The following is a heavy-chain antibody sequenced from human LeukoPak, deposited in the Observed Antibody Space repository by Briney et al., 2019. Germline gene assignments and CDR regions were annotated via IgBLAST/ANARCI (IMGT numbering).Heavy chain of an antibody. J-gene: IGHJ3*01. D-gene: IGHD6-25*01. CDR2: ISGSSSTI. CDR3: ARGMRQIDDAFDL. CDR1: GFTSSDYY. Sequence: GGSLRLSCAASGFTSSDYYMSWIRQAPGKGLEWVSYISGSSSTIYYADSVEGRFTISRDNAKNSLYLQMNSLRAEDTAMYYCARGMRQIDDAFDLWGQGTRVTVSS. V-gene: IGHV3-11*04.